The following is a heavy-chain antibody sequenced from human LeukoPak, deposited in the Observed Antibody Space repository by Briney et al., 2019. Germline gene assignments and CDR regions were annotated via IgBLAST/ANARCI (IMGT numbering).Heavy chain of an antibody. CDR1: GFTFSSYW. CDR3: TRTSVATAGDY. Sequence: GGSLRLSCGASGFTFSSYWMHWVRQAPGKGLVWVSRINSDGSSTDYADSVKGRFTISRDNTKNTLYLQMNSLRAEDTAVYYCTRTSVATAGDYWGQGTLVTVSS. J-gene: IGHJ4*02. D-gene: IGHD6-13*01. CDR2: INSDGSST. V-gene: IGHV3-74*01.